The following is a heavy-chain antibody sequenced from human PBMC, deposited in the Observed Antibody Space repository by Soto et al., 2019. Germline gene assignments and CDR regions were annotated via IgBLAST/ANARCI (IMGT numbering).Heavy chain of an antibody. CDR2: INHSGST. V-gene: IGHV4-34*01. CDR3: ARVSYCGGDCTTYYYYGMDV. Sequence: SETLSLTCAVYGGSFSGYYWSWIRQPPGKGLEWIGEINHSGSTNYNPSLKSRVTISVDTSKNQFSLKLSSVTAADTAVYYCARVSYCGGDCTTYYYYGMDVWGQGTTVNVSS. D-gene: IGHD2-21*02. CDR1: GGSFSGYY. J-gene: IGHJ6*02.